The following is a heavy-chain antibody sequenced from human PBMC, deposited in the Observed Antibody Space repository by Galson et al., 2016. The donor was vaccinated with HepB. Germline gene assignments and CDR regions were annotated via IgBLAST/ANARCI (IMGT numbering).Heavy chain of an antibody. CDR2: IYHTGNT. V-gene: IGHV4-4*02. CDR1: GASISSNNW. CDR3: ARDKNMSRVTPDAFDL. J-gene: IGHJ3*01. Sequence: SETLSLTCAVSGASISSNNWWTWVRQPPGKGPQWIGEIYHTGNTNYNPSLTSRVTISIDKSKNQFSLRLNSVTAADTAVYYCARDKNMSRVTPDAFDLWGQGTMVIVSS. D-gene: IGHD4-17*01.